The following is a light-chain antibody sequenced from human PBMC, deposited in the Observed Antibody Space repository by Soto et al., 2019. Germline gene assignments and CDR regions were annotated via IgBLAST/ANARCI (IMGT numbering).Light chain of an antibody. V-gene: IGKV1-9*01. J-gene: IGKJ3*01. CDR2: GAS. CDR1: QGISRH. CDR3: QQLNSLPFT. Sequence: ETQLTQSPSTLSASTGDSVTISCRASQGISRHLAWYQQKPGQAPKLLIYGASTREVGVPARFSASGSGTDFTLTISSLQPEDFATYYCQQLNSLPFTFGRGAKVQFK.